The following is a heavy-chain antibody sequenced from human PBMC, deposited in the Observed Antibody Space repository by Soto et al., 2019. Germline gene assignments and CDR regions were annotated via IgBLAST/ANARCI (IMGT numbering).Heavy chain of an antibody. CDR2: INPSGGST. D-gene: IGHD2-15*01. CDR3: ARDVSCSGGSCYGSDIDY. Sequence: VSVKLSCKAAGYTFSSYYMHWGRQAPRQGLEWMGIINPSGGSTSYAQKFQGRVTMTRDTSTSTVYMELSSLRSEDTAVYYCARDVSCSGGSCYGSDIDYWGQGTLVTVSS. CDR1: GYTFSSYY. J-gene: IGHJ4*02. V-gene: IGHV1-46*03.